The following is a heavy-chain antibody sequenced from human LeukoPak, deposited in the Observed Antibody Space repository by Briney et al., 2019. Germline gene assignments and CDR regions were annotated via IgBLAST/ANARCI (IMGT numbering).Heavy chain of an antibody. V-gene: IGHV3-74*01. Sequence: PGGSLRLSCTASGFTFSNYWMHWVRRAPGKGLVWVSHIKTDGSDISYADSVKGRFTISRDNAKNTLYLQMNSLRAEDTAVYYCARARYYNGLDYWGQGTLVTASS. CDR3: ARARYYNGLDY. D-gene: IGHD3-10*01. J-gene: IGHJ4*02. CDR1: GFTFSNYW. CDR2: IKTDGSDI.